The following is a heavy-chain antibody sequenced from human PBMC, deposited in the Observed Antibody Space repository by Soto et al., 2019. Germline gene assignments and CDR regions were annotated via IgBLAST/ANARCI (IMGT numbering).Heavy chain of an antibody. Sequence: QVHLVQSGGEVKKPGASVKVSCKASGYTFNRHGITWVRQAPGQGLEWMGWISGYNGDINYEQKFQSRVTLSSDTLTSTVYLELKSRRLDDTAVYYCARGRRVGAREIDCWGQGTLVTVSS. CDR3: ARGRRVGAREIDC. CDR2: ISGYNGDI. J-gene: IGHJ4*02. V-gene: IGHV1-18*04. D-gene: IGHD1-26*01. CDR1: GYTFNRHG.